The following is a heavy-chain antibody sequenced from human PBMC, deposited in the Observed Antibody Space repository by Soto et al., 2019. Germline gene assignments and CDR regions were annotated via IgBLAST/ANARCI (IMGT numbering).Heavy chain of an antibody. V-gene: IGHV4-31*03. CDR3: ARQTYSSSWYEVPYYYYYMEV. J-gene: IGHJ6*03. CDR2: IYYSGST. D-gene: IGHD6-13*01. Sequence: QVQLQESGPGLVKPSQTLSLTCTVSGGSISSGGYYWSWIRQHPGKGLEWIGYIYYSGSTYYNPSPESRVTISVDTSKNQFSLKLSSVTAADTAVYYCARQTYSSSWYEVPYYYYYMEVWGKGTTVTVSS. CDR1: GGSISSGGYY.